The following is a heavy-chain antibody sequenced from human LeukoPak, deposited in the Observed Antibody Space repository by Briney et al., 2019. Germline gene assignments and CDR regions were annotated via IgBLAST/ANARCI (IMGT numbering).Heavy chain of an antibody. D-gene: IGHD2-21*02. CDR2: INPDGRDT. J-gene: IGHJ1*01. CDR3: TSWGDTTAEYFQR. CDR1: GFTFNRCW. V-gene: IGHV3-7*01. Sequence: GGSLRLSCVVSGFTFNRCWMNWVRQAPGKGLEWVAHINPDGRDTYYVDSVKGRFTISRDNAQNSMYLQMDSLRVEDTAVYYCTSWGDTTAEYFQRWGQGTLVTVSS.